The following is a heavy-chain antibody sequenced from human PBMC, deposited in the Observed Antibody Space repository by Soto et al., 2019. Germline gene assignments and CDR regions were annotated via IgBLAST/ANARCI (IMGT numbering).Heavy chain of an antibody. CDR1: GGTFSSYA. CDR3: ARDSGYGDYGDRGPYYYYGMDV. D-gene: IGHD4-17*01. Sequence: QVQLVQSGAEVKKPGSSVKVSCKASGGTFSSYAISWVRQAPGQGLEWMGGIIPIFGTANYAQKFQGRVTITADTSTSTAYMELSSLRSADTAVYSCARDSGYGDYGDRGPYYYYGMDVWGQGTTVTVSS. V-gene: IGHV1-69*06. CDR2: IIPIFGTA. J-gene: IGHJ6*02.